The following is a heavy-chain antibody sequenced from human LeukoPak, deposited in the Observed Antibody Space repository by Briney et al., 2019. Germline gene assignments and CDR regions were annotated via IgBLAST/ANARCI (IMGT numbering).Heavy chain of an antibody. J-gene: IGHJ4*02. CDR2: FFFSGSS. Sequence: SETLSPPGTVSGASISSYCWSWIRQPPGKGLEWIGSFFFSGSSHYNPALKSRVTISVATSKNQFSPMLSSVTAADTAVYYCARYPCDGYNYYFDYWGQGTLVTVSS. CDR3: ARYPCDGYNYYFDY. V-gene: IGHV4-59*01. D-gene: IGHD5-24*01. CDR1: GASISSYC.